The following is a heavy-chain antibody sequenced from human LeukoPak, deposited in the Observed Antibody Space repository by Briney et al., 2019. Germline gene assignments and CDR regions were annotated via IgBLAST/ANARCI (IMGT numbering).Heavy chain of an antibody. CDR2: IYHSGGT. Sequence: PSETLSLTCAVSGGSISSGGYSWSWIRQPPGKGLEWIGYIYHSGGTYYNPSLKSRVTISVDRSKNQFSLKLSSVTAADTAVYYCARTYYYDSSGYHFDYWGQGTLVTVSS. D-gene: IGHD3-22*01. CDR1: GGSISSGGYS. V-gene: IGHV4-30-2*01. CDR3: ARTYYYDSSGYHFDY. J-gene: IGHJ4*02.